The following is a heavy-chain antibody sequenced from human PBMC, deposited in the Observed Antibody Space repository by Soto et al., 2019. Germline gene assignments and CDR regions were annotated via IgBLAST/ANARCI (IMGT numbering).Heavy chain of an antibody. CDR2: ISGSGGDT. CDR1: GFTFSWYG. CDR3: AKTRDSGWTDY. Sequence: GGSLRLSCAASGFTFSWYGMSWVRQAPGKGLEWVSVISGSGGDTFYLDSVKGRFTISRDNSQNTLYLQMNSLRAEDTAVYYCAKTRDSGWTDYWGQGTLVTVSS. J-gene: IGHJ4*02. D-gene: IGHD6-19*01. V-gene: IGHV3-23*01.